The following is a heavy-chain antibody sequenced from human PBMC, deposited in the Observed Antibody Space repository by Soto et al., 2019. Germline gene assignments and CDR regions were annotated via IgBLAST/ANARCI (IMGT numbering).Heavy chain of an antibody. CDR2: TDYSGNT. CDR3: ARAVGDPLYYLDY. V-gene: IGHV4-59*08. CDR1: SASISSYY. J-gene: IGHJ4*02. Sequence: QVQLQESGPGLVRPSETLSLTCTVSSASISSYYWIWIPQSPWQGLEWIGYTDYSGNTNYTPSLKILVTISVDTSKNQFSLRLSSVTAADTAVYYCARAVGDPLYYLDYWGQGTLVTVSS. D-gene: IGHD6-19*01.